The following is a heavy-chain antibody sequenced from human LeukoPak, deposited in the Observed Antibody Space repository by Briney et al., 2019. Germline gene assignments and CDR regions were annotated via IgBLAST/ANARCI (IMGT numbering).Heavy chain of an antibody. CDR3: AIGITGTRRDY. Sequence: GGSLRLSCAASGCTFSSYWMHWVRQAPGKGLVWVSRINSDGSSTSYADSVKGRFTISRDNAKNTLYLQMNSLRAEDTAVYYCAIGITGTRRDYWGQGTLVTVSS. CDR1: GCTFSSYW. CDR2: INSDGSST. V-gene: IGHV3-74*01. J-gene: IGHJ4*02. D-gene: IGHD1-7*01.